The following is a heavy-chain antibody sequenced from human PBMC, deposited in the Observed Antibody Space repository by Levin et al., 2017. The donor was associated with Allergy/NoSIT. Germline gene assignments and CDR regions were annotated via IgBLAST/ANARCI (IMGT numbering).Heavy chain of an antibody. CDR1: GFTFSTSF. Sequence: SCAASGFTFSTSFMHWVRQAPGKGLEWVAYIKGDGSAENYVDSVKGRFTISRDNVKNSLYLQMNSLRVEDTAVYYCAKGGVFVWGQGTTVTVSS. J-gene: IGHJ6*02. D-gene: IGHD6-6*01. CDR3: AKGGVFV. CDR2: IKGDGSAE. V-gene: IGHV3-7*01.